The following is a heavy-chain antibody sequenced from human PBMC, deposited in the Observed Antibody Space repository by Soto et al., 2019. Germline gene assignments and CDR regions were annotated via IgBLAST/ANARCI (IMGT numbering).Heavy chain of an antibody. D-gene: IGHD2-15*01. CDR1: GFTFSRYW. V-gene: IGHV3-74*01. CDR2: INSDGSST. Sequence: EVQLVESGGGLVQPGGSLRLSCAASGFTFSRYWMHWVRQAPGKGLVWVSRINSDGSSTSYADSVKGRFTISRDNAKNTLYLQMESLRAEDTAVYYCVRTSMVVAAATREDYWGQGPLVTVSS. J-gene: IGHJ4*02. CDR3: VRTSMVVAAATREDY.